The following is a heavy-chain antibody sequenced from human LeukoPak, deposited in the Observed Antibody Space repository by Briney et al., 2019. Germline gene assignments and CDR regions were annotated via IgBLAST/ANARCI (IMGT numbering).Heavy chain of an antibody. CDR1: GFTVSSNY. CDR3: TKDLMTGFSSGWYFGY. D-gene: IGHD6-19*01. J-gene: IGHJ4*02. Sequence: GGSLRLSCAASGFTVSSNYMSWVRQAPGKGLEWAAVTGGSDDSTHYADSVKGRFTISRDNSKNSLYLQMNSPTAEDTAVYYCTKDLMTGFSSGWYFGYWGQGTLVTVSS. V-gene: IGHV3-23*01. CDR2: TGGSDDST.